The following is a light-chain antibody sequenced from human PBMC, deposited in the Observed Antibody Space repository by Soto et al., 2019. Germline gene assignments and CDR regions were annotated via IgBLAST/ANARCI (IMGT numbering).Light chain of an antibody. CDR2: GAS. V-gene: IGKV3-20*01. J-gene: IGKJ1*01. CDR3: QQYDTSPRT. Sequence: EIVLTQSPGILSLSPGERVTLSCRASQRVSSNYLAWYQQKRGQAPRLLIYGASSRATGIPTRFSGSGSGTDFTLTISILEPEDFAVYYCQQYDTSPRTFGQGTKVEI. CDR1: QRVSSNY.